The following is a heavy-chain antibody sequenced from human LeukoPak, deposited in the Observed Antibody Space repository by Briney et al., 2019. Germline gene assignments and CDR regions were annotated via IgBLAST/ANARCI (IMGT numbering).Heavy chain of an antibody. CDR3: ARDGWLPAYFDY. J-gene: IGHJ4*02. D-gene: IGHD3-22*01. Sequence: TGGSPRLSCEASGFSFSNYWMSWVRQAPGKGLEWVANIKQDGSEIYYVDSVRGRFTISRDNAKNSLYLQMNSLRAEDTAVYYCARDGWLPAYFDYWGQGTLVTVSS. V-gene: IGHV3-7*01. CDR1: GFSFSNYW. CDR2: IKQDGSEI.